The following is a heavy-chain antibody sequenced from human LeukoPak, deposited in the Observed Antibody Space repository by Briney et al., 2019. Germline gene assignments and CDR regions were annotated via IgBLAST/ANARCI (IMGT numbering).Heavy chain of an antibody. D-gene: IGHD3-3*01. CDR2: ISGSGGST. CDR1: GFTFSSYA. CDR3: AKGAIFGVVIQNWFDP. V-gene: IGHV3-23*01. Sequence: GGSLRLSCAASGFTFSSYAMSWVRQAPGKGPEWVSAISGSGGSTYYADSVKGRFTISRDNSKNTLYLQMNSLRAEDTAVYYCAKGAIFGVVIQNWFDPWGQGTLVTVSS. J-gene: IGHJ5*02.